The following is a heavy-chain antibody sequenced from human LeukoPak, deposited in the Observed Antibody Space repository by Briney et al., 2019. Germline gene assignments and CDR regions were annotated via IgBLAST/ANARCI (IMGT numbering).Heavy chain of an antibody. CDR2: IYWNDDK. CDR1: GFSLSTTEEG. D-gene: IGHD2-21*01. Sequence: KSGPTLVNPTQTLTLTCSFSGFSLSTTEEGVAWIRQPPGEALEYLAHIYWNDDKRYRSSLKSRLTITKDTSKNQVVLTTTNMDPVDTATYYCAHAIPLNGRVYFDHWGQGILVTVSS. V-gene: IGHV2-5*01. J-gene: IGHJ4*02. CDR3: AHAIPLNGRVYFDH.